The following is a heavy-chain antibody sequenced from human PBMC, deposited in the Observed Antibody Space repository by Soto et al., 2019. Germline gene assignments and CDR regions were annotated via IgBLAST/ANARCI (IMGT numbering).Heavy chain of an antibody. V-gene: IGHV3-23*01. J-gene: IGHJ5*02. CDR3: AKEPPAKVKRDL. CDR1: GFTFSNYD. CDR2: ISASGGST. D-gene: IGHD4-17*01. Sequence: EVQVLESGGDLVQPGGSLRLSCVVSGFTFSNYDMNWVRQAPGKGLEWVSGISASGGSTHYADSVKGRFTISSDNSKNKLYLQMNSLRGEDTGVYYCAKEPPAKVKRDLWGQGTLVHVSS.